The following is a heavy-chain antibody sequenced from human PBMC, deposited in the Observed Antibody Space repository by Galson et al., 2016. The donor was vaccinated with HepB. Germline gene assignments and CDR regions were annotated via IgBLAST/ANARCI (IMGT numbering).Heavy chain of an antibody. V-gene: IGHV4-61*02. D-gene: IGHD3-3*01. J-gene: IGHJ3*02. CDR2: IYPSGGS. Sequence: TLSLTCTVSGGSLSSGSYYWSWIRQPAGKGLEWIGRIYPSGGSNYNPSLESRTTISVGTSNNQFSLKLSSVTAADTAVYYCVRDGYYDFWSGYYTRAFDIWGQGTMVIVS. CDR1: GGSLSSGSYY. CDR3: VRDGYYDFWSGYYTRAFDI.